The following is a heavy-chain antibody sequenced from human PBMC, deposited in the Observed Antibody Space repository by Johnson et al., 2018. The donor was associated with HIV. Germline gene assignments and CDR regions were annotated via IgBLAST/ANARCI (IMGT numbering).Heavy chain of an antibody. J-gene: IGHJ3*02. Sequence: VQLVESGGALLQPGKSLRLSCAASGFTFCSYDMHWVRQATGKGLEWVSAIGTAGDTYYPGSVKGRFTISRENAKNSLYLQMNSLRVEDTALYYCARLMAARTLDDAFDIWGPGTMVTVSS. CDR3: ARLMAARTLDDAFDI. D-gene: IGHD6-13*01. V-gene: IGHV3-13*01. CDR2: IGTAGDT. CDR1: GFTFCSYD.